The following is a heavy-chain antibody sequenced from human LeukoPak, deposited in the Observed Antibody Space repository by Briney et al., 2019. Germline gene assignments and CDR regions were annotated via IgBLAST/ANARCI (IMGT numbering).Heavy chain of an antibody. CDR3: ARGVAVAGTHFDY. J-gene: IGHJ4*02. V-gene: IGHV4-59*01. CDR2: IYSSGT. Sequence: PSETLSLTCSVSGGSIGSYYWTWIRQPPGKGLEWIGYIYSSGTNYNPPLKSRVTMSVDTSKNQFSLKLSSVTAADTAVYYCARGVAVAGTHFDYWGQGTLVTVSS. CDR1: GGSIGSYY. D-gene: IGHD6-19*01.